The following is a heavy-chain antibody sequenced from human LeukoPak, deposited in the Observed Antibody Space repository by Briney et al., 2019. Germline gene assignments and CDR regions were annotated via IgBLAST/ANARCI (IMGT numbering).Heavy chain of an antibody. CDR1: GFTFSSYG. V-gene: IGHV3-30*03. CDR3: ARKGQWLVRGTFDI. D-gene: IGHD6-19*01. CDR2: ISYDGSNK. Sequence: GRSLRLSCAASGFTFSSYGMHWVRQAPGKGLEWVAVISYDGSNKYYADSVKGRFTISRDNAKNSLYLQMNSLRAEDTAVYYCARKGQWLVRGTFDIWGQGTVVTVSS. J-gene: IGHJ3*02.